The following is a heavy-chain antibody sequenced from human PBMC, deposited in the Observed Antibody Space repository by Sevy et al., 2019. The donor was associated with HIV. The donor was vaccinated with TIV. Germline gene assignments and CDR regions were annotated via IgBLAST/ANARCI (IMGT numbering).Heavy chain of an antibody. V-gene: IGHV3-33*06. CDR2: IWYDGSNK. D-gene: IGHD2-2*01. Sequence: GGSLRLSCAASGFSFSGYGMHWVRQVPGKGLEWVAIIWYDGSNKDYVDSVKGRFTISRDNSKNTLYLQMNSLRAEDTAVYYCAKDQDVVVPAAMPFDYWGQGTLVTVSS. J-gene: IGHJ4*02. CDR3: AKDQDVVVPAAMPFDY. CDR1: GFSFSGYG.